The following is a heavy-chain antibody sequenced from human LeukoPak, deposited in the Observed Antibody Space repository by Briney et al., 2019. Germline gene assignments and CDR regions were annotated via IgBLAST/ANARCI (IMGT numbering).Heavy chain of an antibody. CDR1: GGSFSGYY. CDR2: INQSGST. V-gene: IGHV4-34*01. J-gene: IGHJ4*02. CDR3: ARDRSIAARSFDY. Sequence: PSETLSLTCAVYGGSFSGYYWSWIRQPPGKGLEWIGEINQSGSTNYNPSLKSRVTISVDTSKNQFSLRLSSVTAADTAVYYCARDRSIAARSFDYWGQGTLVTVSS. D-gene: IGHD6-6*01.